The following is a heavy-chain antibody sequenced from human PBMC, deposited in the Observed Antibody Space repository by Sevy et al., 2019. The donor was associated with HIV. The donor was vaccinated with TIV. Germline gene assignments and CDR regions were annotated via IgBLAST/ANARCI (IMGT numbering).Heavy chain of an antibody. CDR3: ANHASDYDSSGYLQRDAFDI. Sequence: GGSLRLSCAASGFTVSDNYMSWVRQAPGKRLEWVSVIYSDGSTYYADSVKGRFTISRDNSKNTLYLQMNSLRAEDTAVYYCANHASDYDSSGYLQRDAFDIRGQGTMVTVSS. CDR1: GFTVSDNY. V-gene: IGHV3-53*01. J-gene: IGHJ3*02. D-gene: IGHD3-22*01. CDR2: IYSDGST.